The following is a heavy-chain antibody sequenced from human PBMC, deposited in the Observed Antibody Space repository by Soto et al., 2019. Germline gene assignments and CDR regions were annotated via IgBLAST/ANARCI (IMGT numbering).Heavy chain of an antibody. CDR3: ARDYPRDYDILTGYFFDY. J-gene: IGHJ4*02. CDR1: GYTFTSYG. V-gene: IGHV1-18*01. CDR2: ISAYNGNT. D-gene: IGHD3-9*01. Sequence: ASVKVSCKASGYTFTSYGISWVRQAPGQGLEWMGWISAYNGNTNYAQKLQGRVTMTTDTSTSTAYMELRSLRSDDTAVYYCARDYPRDYDILTGYFFDYWGQGTLVTVSS.